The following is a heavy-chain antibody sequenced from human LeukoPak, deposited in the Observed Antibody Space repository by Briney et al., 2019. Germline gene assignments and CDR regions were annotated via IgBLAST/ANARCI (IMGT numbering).Heavy chain of an antibody. CDR1: GGSISSGDYY. CDR3: ARGKSHPNWFDP. Sequence: PSETLSPTCTVSGGSISSGDYYWSWIRQPPGKGLEWIGEINHSGSTNYNPSLKSRVTISVDTSKNQFSLKLSSVTAADTAVYYCARGKSHPNWFDPWGQGTLVTVSS. V-gene: IGHV4-39*07. CDR2: INHSGST. J-gene: IGHJ5*02.